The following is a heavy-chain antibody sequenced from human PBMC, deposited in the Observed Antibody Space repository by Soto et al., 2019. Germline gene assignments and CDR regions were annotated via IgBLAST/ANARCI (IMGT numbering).Heavy chain of an antibody. CDR1: GDSVSSNSAA. CDR2: TYYRSKWYN. D-gene: IGHD3-16*01. CDR3: ARDRRLLGWFDP. V-gene: IGHV6-1*01. Sequence: SQTLSLTCAISGDSVSSNSAAWNWIRQSPSRGLEWLGRTYYRSKWYNDYAVSVKSRININPDTSKNQVALQLNSVTPEDTAVYYCARDRRLLGWFDPWGQGTLVTVSS. J-gene: IGHJ5*02.